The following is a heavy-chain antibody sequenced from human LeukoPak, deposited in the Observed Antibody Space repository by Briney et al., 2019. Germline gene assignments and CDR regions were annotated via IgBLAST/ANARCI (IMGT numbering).Heavy chain of an antibody. J-gene: IGHJ4*02. D-gene: IGHD3-22*01. CDR3: ARWGHFDASGYFVVDY. CDR1: DGSIRNFY. V-gene: IGHV4-59*01. Sequence: SETLSLTCTVSDGSIRNFYWNWVRQPPGKRLEWIGHTLYGGRTDYNPSLESRVTISVDTSKSQFSLNLRSVTTTDTAVYYCARWGHFDASGYFVVDYWGQGALVTVSS. CDR2: TLYGGRT.